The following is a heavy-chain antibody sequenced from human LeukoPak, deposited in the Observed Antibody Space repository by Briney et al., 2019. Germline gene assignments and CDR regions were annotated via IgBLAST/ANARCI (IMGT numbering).Heavy chain of an antibody. D-gene: IGHD2-15*01. CDR2: ISGDGGST. CDR1: GFTFDDYA. Sequence: GGSLRLSCAASGFTFDDYAMHWVRQAPGKGLEWVSLISGDGGSTYYADSAKGRFTISRDNSKNSLYMQMNSLRSGDTAFYYCATEARYCSGGSCYSGGSDYWGQGTLVTVSS. CDR3: ATEARYCSGGSCYSGGSDY. V-gene: IGHV3-43*02. J-gene: IGHJ4*02.